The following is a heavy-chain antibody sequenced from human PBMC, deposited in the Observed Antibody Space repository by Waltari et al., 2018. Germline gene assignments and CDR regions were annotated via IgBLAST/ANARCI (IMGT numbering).Heavy chain of an antibody. J-gene: IGHJ4*02. CDR2: IYYSGST. V-gene: IGHV4-39*07. CDR3: ASLTSRIAAAVGY. CDR1: GGSISSSSYY. D-gene: IGHD6-13*01. Sequence: QLQLQESGPGLVKPSETLSLTCTVSGGSISSSSYYWGWIRQPPGKGLEGIGSIYYSGSTYYNPSLTSRVTISVDTSKNQFSLKLSSVTAADTAVYYCASLTSRIAAAVGYWGQGTLVTVSS.